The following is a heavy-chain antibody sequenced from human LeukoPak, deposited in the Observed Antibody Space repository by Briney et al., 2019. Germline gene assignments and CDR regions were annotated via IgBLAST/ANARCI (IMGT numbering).Heavy chain of an antibody. D-gene: IGHD5-18*01. V-gene: IGHV3-53*04. CDR1: GFTVSTNC. Sequence: GGSLRLSCAASGFTVSTNCMTWVRQAPGKGLEWVSTIYSGGTTYYADSVMGRLTISRHNSRNTLYLQMNSLRAEDTAVYYCARVDTVMAYYFDLWGQGTLVTVSS. CDR2: IYSGGTT. J-gene: IGHJ4*02. CDR3: ARVDTVMAYYFDL.